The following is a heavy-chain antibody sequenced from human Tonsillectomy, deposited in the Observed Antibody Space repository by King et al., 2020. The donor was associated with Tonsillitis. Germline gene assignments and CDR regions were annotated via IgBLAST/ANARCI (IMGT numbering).Heavy chain of an antibody. Sequence: QLVQSGAEVKKPGESLRISCKASGYVYSKYWIIWVRQMPGKGLEWMGKINPSDFYTDYSPSFQGHVNLPGETSISTVYRQWSSLKGSDTAMYYCARIIMFEFWGVLVGNWFDSWGQGTLVTVSS. CDR1: GYVYSKYW. V-gene: IGHV5-10-1*01. J-gene: IGHJ5*01. D-gene: IGHD3-16*02. CDR3: ARIIMFEFWGVLVGNWFDS. CDR2: INPSDFYT.